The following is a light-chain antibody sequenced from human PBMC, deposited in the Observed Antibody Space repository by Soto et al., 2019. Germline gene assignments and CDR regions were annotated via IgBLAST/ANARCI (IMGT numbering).Light chain of an antibody. V-gene: IGKV1-5*03. CDR3: QQYNSYSLT. Sequence: DIQMTQSPSTLSASVGDRVPITCRASQSISSWLAWYQQKPGKAPKLLIYKASSLESGVPARFSGSGSGTEFTLTISSLRPDDFATYYCQQYNSYSLTFGGGTKVEIK. J-gene: IGKJ4*01. CDR2: KAS. CDR1: QSISSW.